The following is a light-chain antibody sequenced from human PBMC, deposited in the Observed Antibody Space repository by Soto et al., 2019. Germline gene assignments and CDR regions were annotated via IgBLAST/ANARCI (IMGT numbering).Light chain of an antibody. CDR2: EVS. CDR1: SSDVGGYNY. V-gene: IGLV2-8*01. CDR3: SSYAASNNLGV. Sequence: QSALTQPPSASGSPRQSVTISCIGTSSDVGGYNYVSWYQQHPGKAPKLMIYEVSKRPSGVPDRFSGSKSGNTASLTVSGRQAEDEADYYCSSYAASNNLGVFGGGTKRTVL. J-gene: IGLJ2*01.